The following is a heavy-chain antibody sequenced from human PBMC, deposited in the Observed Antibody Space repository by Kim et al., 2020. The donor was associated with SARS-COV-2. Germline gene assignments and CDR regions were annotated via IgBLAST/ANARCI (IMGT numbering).Heavy chain of an antibody. V-gene: IGHV3-9*01. D-gene: IGHD2-2*01. CDR3: AKDIHCSSTSCPFGY. Sequence: GGSLRLSCAASGFTFDDYAMHWVRQAPGKGLEWVSGISWNSGSIGYADSVKGRFTISRDNAKNSLYLQMNSLRAEDTALYYCAKDIHCSSTSCPFGYWGQGTLVTVSS. CDR2: ISWNSGSI. CDR1: GFTFDDYA. J-gene: IGHJ4*02.